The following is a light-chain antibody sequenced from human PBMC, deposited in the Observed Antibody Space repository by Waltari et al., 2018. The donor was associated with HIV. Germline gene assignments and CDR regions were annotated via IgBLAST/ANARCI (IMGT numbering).Light chain of an antibody. CDR3: QAWDSSNVV. CDR1: KLGDKF. CDR2: QDR. V-gene: IGLV3-1*01. Sequence: SYELTQPPSVSVSPGPTATITCPGDKLGDKFPSWYQQKPGQSPVLVIFQDRRFTGSSSGNTATLTISGTQALDEADYYCQAWDSSNVVFGGGTHLTVL. J-gene: IGLJ2*01.